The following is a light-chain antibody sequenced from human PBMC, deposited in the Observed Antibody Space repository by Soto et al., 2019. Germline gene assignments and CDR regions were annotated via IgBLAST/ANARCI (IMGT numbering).Light chain of an antibody. Sequence: IQLTQSPTTLPASVGDRVTLTCRASERISNWLAWYQQRPGTAPKLLIYHASILETAVPSRFSGNGSWTEFTLTISSLQPGDFATYYCQQYRTYSFGQGSRVEIK. J-gene: IGKJ1*01. CDR1: ERISNW. CDR2: HAS. CDR3: QQYRTYS. V-gene: IGKV1-5*01.